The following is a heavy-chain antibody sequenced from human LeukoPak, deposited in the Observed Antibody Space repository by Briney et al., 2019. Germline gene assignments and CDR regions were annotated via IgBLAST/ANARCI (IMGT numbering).Heavy chain of an antibody. D-gene: IGHD3-16*01. J-gene: IGHJ3*02. V-gene: IGHV3-23*01. CDR2: ISGSGGST. CDR1: GFTFSSYS. CDR3: AHSPTQGLDAFDI. Sequence: GGSLRLSCAASGFTFSSYSMSWVRQAPGKGLEWVSAISGSGGSTYYADSVKGRFTISRDNSKNTLYLQMNSLRAEDTAVYYCAHSPTQGLDAFDIWGQRTMVTVSS.